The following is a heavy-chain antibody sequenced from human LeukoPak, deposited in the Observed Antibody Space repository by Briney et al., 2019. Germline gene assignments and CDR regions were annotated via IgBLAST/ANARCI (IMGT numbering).Heavy chain of an antibody. V-gene: IGHV4-34*01. CDR3: GREGGARLGGGAFDI. D-gene: IGHD3-16*01. J-gene: IGHJ3*02. Sequence: SETLSLTCAVYGGSFSGYYWSWIRQPPGKGLEWIGEINHSGSTNYSPSLKSRVTISVDTSKNQFSLKLSSVTAADTAVYYCGREGGARLGGGAFDIWGQGTMVTVSS. CDR1: GGSFSGYY. CDR2: INHSGST.